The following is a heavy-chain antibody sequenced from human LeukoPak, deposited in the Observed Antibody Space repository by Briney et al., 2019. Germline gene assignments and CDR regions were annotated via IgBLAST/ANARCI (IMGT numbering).Heavy chain of an antibody. CDR3: ARGYYDSSGYYDY. J-gene: IGHJ4*02. CDR2: IYTSGST. Sequence: GSLRLSCAASGFIVSSKYMSWIRQPAGKGLEWIGRIYTSGSTNYNPSLKSRVTISVDTSKNQFSLKLSSVTAADTAVYYCARGYYDSSGYYDYWGQGTLVTVSS. D-gene: IGHD3-22*01. CDR1: GFIVSSKY. V-gene: IGHV4-4*07.